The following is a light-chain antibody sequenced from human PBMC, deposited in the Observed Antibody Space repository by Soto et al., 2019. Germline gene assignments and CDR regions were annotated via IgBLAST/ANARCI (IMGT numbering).Light chain of an antibody. Sequence: QSALTQPASVSGSPGQSITISCTGTSNDVGIYNYVSWYQQHPGKAPKLMIFDVSSQPSGVSNRFSGSKSGNTASLTIFGLQAEDEADYYCCSYTTISTLVFGGGTKVTVL. V-gene: IGLV2-14*03. CDR2: DVS. CDR1: SNDVGIYNY. CDR3: CSYTTISTLV. J-gene: IGLJ2*01.